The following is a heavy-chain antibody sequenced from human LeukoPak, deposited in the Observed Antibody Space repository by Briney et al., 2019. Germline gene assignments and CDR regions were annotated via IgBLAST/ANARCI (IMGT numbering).Heavy chain of an antibody. J-gene: IGHJ4*02. CDR3: ARGYIQFDY. D-gene: IGHD5-18*01. V-gene: IGHV5-10-1*01. CDR2: IDPSDSYT. CDR1: GYSFTSDW. Sequence: PGESLRISCKASGYSFTSDWITWVRQTPGKGLEWMGRIDPSDSYTNYSPSFQGHVTISADRSISTAYLQWSSLKASDTAMYYCARGYIQFDYWGQGTMVTDSS.